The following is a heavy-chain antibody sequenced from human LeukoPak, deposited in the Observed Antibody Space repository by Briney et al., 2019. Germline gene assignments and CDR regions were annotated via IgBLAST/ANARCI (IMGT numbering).Heavy chain of an antibody. J-gene: IGHJ3*02. V-gene: IGHV4-59*01. CDR3: ATATGHYDFWSGYPTDAFDI. CDR2: IYYSGST. Sequence: SETLSLTCTVSGGSISSYYWSWIRQPPGKGLEWIGYIYYSGSTNYNPSLKSRVTISVDTSKNQFSLKLSSVTAEDTAVYYCATATGHYDFWSGYPTDAFDIWGQGTMVTVSS. D-gene: IGHD3-3*01. CDR1: GGSISSYY.